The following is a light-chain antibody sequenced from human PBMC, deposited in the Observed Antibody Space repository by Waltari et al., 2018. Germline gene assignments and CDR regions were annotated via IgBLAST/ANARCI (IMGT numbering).Light chain of an antibody. Sequence: SSELTQDPAVSVALGQTVRITCQGDSLNSYYASWYQQRAGQAPLLVIYGKNKRPSASPDRFSGSSLGDTSSLTITAARAEDEADYYCSSRDIRGIQLLFGGGTKLTVL. CDR1: SLNSYY. CDR3: SSRDIRGIQLL. J-gene: IGLJ3*02. CDR2: GKN. V-gene: IGLV3-19*01.